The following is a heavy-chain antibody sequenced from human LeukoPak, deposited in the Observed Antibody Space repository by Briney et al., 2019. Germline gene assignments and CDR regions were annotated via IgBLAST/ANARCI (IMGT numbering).Heavy chain of an antibody. J-gene: IGHJ4*02. D-gene: IGHD1-7*01. CDR3: ARDPELYYFDY. CDR1: GFTFSSYA. CDR2: ISYDGSNK. Sequence: GGSLRLSCAASGFTFSSYAMHWVRQAPGKGLEWVAVISYDGSNKYYADSVKGRFTISRDNSKNTLYLQMNSLRAEDTAVYDCARDPELYYFDYWGQGTLVTVSS. V-gene: IGHV3-30*04.